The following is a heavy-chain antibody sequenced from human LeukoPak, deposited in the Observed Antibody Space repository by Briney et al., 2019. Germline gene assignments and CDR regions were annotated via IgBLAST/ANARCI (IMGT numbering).Heavy chain of an antibody. D-gene: IGHD3-10*01. J-gene: IGHJ3*02. CDR3: ADWFREAFDI. Sequence: GGSLRLSCAASGFTFDDYALHWVRQAPGKGLEWVSGISWNSNTVGYADSVKGRFTISRDNSKNTLYLQMSSLRAEDTAVYYCADWFREAFDIWGQGTMVTVSS. CDR1: GFTFDDYA. V-gene: IGHV3-9*01. CDR2: ISWNSNTV.